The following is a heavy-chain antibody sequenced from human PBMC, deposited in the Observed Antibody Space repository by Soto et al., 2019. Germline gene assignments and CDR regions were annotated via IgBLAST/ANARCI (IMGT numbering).Heavy chain of an antibody. CDR3: ARLRGYSYGYLDY. J-gene: IGHJ4*02. CDR2: IYYSGST. Sequence: SETLSLTCTVSGGSISSSGYYWGWIRQPPGKGLEWGGSIYYSGSTYFNPSLKSRVTISVDTSKNQFSLKLSSVTAADTAVYYCARLRGYSYGYLDYWGQGTLVTVSS. CDR1: GGSISSSGYY. V-gene: IGHV4-39*01. D-gene: IGHD5-18*01.